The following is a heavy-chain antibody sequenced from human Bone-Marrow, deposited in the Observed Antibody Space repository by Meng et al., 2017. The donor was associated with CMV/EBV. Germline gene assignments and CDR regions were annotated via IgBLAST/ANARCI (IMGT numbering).Heavy chain of an antibody. CDR3: AREGAYCGGDCYQGLDY. CDR1: GYTFTSYG. Sequence: ASVKVSCKASGYTFTSYGISWVRQAPGQGLEWMGWISAYNGNTNYAQKLQGRVTMTTDTSTSTAYMELSRLRSDDTAVYYCAREGAYCGGDCYQGLDYWGQGTLVTVSS. V-gene: IGHV1-18*01. CDR2: ISAYNGNT. J-gene: IGHJ4*02. D-gene: IGHD2-21*01.